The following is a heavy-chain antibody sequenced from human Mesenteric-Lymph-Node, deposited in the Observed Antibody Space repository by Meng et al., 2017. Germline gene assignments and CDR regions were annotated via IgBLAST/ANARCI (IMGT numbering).Heavy chain of an antibody. J-gene: IGHJ3*02. Sequence: GESLKISCAASGFTFEDYGMAWVRQAPGKGLEWVSGINWNGGSTGYADSVKGRFTISRDNAKNSLYLQMNSLRAEDTAVYYCARDIRRDGYNDAFDIWGQGTMVTVSS. V-gene: IGHV3-20*04. CDR3: ARDIRRDGYNDAFDI. CDR2: INWNGGST. D-gene: IGHD5-24*01. CDR1: GFTFEDYG.